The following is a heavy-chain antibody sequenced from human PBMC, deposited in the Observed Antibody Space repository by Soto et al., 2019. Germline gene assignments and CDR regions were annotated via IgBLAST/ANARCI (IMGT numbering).Heavy chain of an antibody. V-gene: IGHV4-39*01. CDR1: GGSISSISYY. CDR2: IYSGGGT. Sequence: QLQLQESGPGLVKPSETLSLTCTVSGGSISSISYYWGWIRQPPGKGLEWIASIYSGGGTYHNPSLKSRITISVDTSKNQFSLKLSSVTAADTAVYYCARSSTWHIIDYWGQGTLVTVSS. CDR3: ARSSTWHIIDY. J-gene: IGHJ4*02. D-gene: IGHD6-13*01.